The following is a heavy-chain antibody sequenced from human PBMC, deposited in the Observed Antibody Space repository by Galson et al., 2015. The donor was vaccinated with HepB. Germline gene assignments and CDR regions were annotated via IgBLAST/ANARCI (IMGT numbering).Heavy chain of an antibody. CDR3: ARDPEEHSSGWYLFDY. CDR1: GFTFSSYA. V-gene: IGHV3-30*04. D-gene: IGHD6-19*01. J-gene: IGHJ4*02. CDR2: ISYDGSNK. Sequence: SLRLSCAASGFTFSSYAMHWVRQAPGKGLEWVAVISYDGSNKYYADSVKGRFTISRDNSKNTLYLQMNSLRAEDTAVYYCARDPEEHSSGWYLFDYWGQGTLVTVSS.